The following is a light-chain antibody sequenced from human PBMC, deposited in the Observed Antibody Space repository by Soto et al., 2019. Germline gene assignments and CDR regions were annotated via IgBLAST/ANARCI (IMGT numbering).Light chain of an antibody. CDR2: WAS. CDR1: QSVLYSSNNQNY. Sequence: DNVVAHSLEYLAVSLGERATINCKSSQSVLYSSNNQNYLAWYQQKPGQPPKLLIYWASTREFGVPDRFSASGSGTDFTLTISSLQAEDVAVYYCQQYYNRPPTFGDGTKVDIK. CDR3: QQYYNRPPT. J-gene: IGKJ3*01. V-gene: IGKV4-1*01.